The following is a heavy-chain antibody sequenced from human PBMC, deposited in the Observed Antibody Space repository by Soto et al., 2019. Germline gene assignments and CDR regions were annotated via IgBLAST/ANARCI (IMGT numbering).Heavy chain of an antibody. V-gene: IGHV4-34*01. CDR3: ARADIAALDP. D-gene: IGHD6-6*01. CDR1: GGSFSGYF. CDR2: INHSGST. Sequence: QVQLQQWGAGLLKPSETLSLTCAVYGGSFSGYFWSWIRQPPGKGLEWIGEINHSGSTNYNPSLKSRVTISVDTSKSQFSLKLSSVTAADTAVYYCARADIAALDPWGQGTLVTVSS. J-gene: IGHJ5*02.